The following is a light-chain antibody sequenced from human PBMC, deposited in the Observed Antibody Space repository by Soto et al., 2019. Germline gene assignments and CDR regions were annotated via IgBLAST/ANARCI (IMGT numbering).Light chain of an antibody. J-gene: IGKJ1*01. CDR3: QYYGSSPWT. V-gene: IGKV3-20*01. Sequence: EIVLTQSPGTLSLSPGERSTLSCRASQTVSSTYLAWYQHKPGQAPRLLIYGASSNATGIPDRFSGSGSGKDFTLSISRLEPEDFAVYYCQYYGSSPWTFVQGTKVEIK. CDR1: QTVSSTY. CDR2: GAS.